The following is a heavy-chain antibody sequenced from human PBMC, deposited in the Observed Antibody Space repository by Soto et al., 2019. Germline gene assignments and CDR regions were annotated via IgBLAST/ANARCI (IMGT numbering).Heavy chain of an antibody. CDR3: ARDGYRYGYPFAMDV. J-gene: IGHJ6*02. CDR2: ITSSGTTI. CDR1: GFTFGTYE. V-gene: IGHV3-48*03. D-gene: IGHD5-18*01. Sequence: EVQLVESGGGLVQPGGSLRLSCAASGFTFGTYEMNWVRQAPGKGLEWVSYITSSGTTIYYADSVKGRFTISRDNAKNSLYLQMNSLRAEDTAVYYCARDGYRYGYPFAMDVWGQGTTVTVSS.